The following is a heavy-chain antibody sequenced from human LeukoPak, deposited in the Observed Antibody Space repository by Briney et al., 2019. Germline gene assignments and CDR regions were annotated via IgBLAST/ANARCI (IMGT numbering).Heavy chain of an antibody. V-gene: IGHV3-30*04. CDR2: ISYDGSNK. CDR3: AREGPYFYGSGSPDTDY. Sequence: GRSLRLSCAASGFTFSSYAMHWVRQAPGKGLEWVAVISYDGSNKYYADSVKGRFTNSRDNSKNTLYLQMNSLRAEDTAVYYYAREGPYFYGSGSPDTDYWGQGTLVTVSS. J-gene: IGHJ4*02. D-gene: IGHD3-10*01. CDR1: GFTFSSYA.